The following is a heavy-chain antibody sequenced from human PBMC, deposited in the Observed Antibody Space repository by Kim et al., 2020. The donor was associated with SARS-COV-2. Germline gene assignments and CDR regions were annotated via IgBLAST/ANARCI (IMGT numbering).Heavy chain of an antibody. CDR3: AKHPASRGPFYHSDALET. Sequence: GGSLRLSCAASGFTFNNYAMTWVRQAPGKGLEWVSTISGSGGSVYYADSVKGRFTLSRDNSKNSLFLQMNSLRAEDSAIYYCAKHPASRGPFYHSDALETWGKGTLVTVSS. V-gene: IGHV3-23*01. CDR1: GFTFNNYA. CDR2: ISGSGGSV. J-gene: IGHJ3*01.